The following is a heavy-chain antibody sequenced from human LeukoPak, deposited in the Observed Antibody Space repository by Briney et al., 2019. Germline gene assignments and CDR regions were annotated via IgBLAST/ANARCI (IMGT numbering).Heavy chain of an antibody. CDR1: GASISSYY. CDR2: IYYSGSI. J-gene: IGHJ4*02. V-gene: IGHV4-59*01. CDR3: ARENPSGYYNRPIDY. D-gene: IGHD3-22*01. Sequence: SETLSLVCTVSGASISSYYWSWIRQPPGKGLEWIGDIYYSGSIKYNPSLKSRVTMSVDTSKNQFSLKLSSVTAADTAIYYCARENPSGYYNRPIDYWGQGTLVTVSS.